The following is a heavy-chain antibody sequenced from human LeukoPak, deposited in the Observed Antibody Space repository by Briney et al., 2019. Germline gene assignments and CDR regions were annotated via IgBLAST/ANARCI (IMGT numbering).Heavy chain of an antibody. V-gene: IGHV4-59*08. Sequence: PSETLSVTCTVSGGSMSGYHWSRLRQPPGKGLEWIGFIYKFGSKKYNPSLKSRVNISGDMSRRQFSLKLPSVTAAYTAVYFCARQGGYCSASRCPGGFHYMDVRGKGTTVAVSS. CDR2: IYKFGSK. J-gene: IGHJ6*03. D-gene: IGHD2-15*01. CDR3: ARQGGYCSASRCPGGFHYMDV. CDR1: GGSMSGYH.